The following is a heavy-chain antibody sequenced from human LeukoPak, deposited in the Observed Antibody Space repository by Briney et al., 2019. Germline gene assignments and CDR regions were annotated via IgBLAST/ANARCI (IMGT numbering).Heavy chain of an antibody. CDR1: GYTFTSYV. J-gene: IGHJ4*02. CDR3: ARVEGPSIFGVIDY. V-gene: IGHV1-18*01. D-gene: IGHD3-3*01. CDR2: ISAYNGNT. Sequence: GASVKVSCKASGYTFTSYVISWVRQAPGQGLEWMGWISAYNGNTNYAQKLQGRVTMTTDTSTSTAYIELRSLRSDDTAVYYCARVEGPSIFGVIDYWGQGTLVTVSS.